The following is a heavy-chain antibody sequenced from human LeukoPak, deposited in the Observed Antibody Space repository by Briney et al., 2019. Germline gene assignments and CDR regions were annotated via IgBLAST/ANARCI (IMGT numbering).Heavy chain of an antibody. Sequence: SETLSLTCTVSGGSISSSSYYWGWIRQPPGKGLEWIGYIYHSGSTYYNPSLKSRVTISVDRSKNQFSLKLSSVTAADTAVYYCARPSSSQMHDTFDIWGQGTMVTVSS. J-gene: IGHJ3*02. CDR2: IYHSGST. V-gene: IGHV4-39*07. CDR1: GGSISSSSYY. D-gene: IGHD6-6*01. CDR3: ARPSSSQMHDTFDI.